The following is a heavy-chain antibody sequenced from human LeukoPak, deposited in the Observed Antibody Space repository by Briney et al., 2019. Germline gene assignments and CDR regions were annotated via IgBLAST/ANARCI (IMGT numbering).Heavy chain of an antibody. V-gene: IGHV4-30-2*01. J-gene: IGHJ4*02. CDR2: IYHSGST. CDR3: ARAHYYDSSGYYLDY. D-gene: IGHD3-22*01. Sequence: SETLSLTCAVSGGSISSGGYSWSWIRQPPGKGLEWNGYIYHSGSTYYNPSLKSRVTISVDRSKNQFSLKLSSVTAADTAVYYCARAHYYDSSGYYLDYWGQGTLVTVSS. CDR1: GGSISSGGYS.